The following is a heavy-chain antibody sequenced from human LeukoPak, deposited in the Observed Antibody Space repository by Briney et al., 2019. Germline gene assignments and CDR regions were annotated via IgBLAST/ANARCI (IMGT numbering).Heavy chain of an antibody. V-gene: IGHV3-30*02. Sequence: GGSLRLSCAASGFMFSSFGMHWVRQAPGKGLDWVAFIRYDGSDKYYADSVKGRFTISRDNAKNSLYLQMNSLKTEDTAVYYCTTAPYYYDSSGYYYFDYWGQGTLVTVSS. CDR3: TTAPYYYDSSGYYYFDY. J-gene: IGHJ4*02. CDR2: IRYDGSDK. CDR1: GFMFSSFG. D-gene: IGHD3-22*01.